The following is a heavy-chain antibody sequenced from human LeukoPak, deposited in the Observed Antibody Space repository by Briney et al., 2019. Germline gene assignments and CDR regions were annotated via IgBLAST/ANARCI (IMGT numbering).Heavy chain of an antibody. Sequence: SGGSLRLSCAASGFTFSSYAMGWVRQAPGKGLEWVSAISGSGGSTYYADSVKGRFTISRDNSKNTLYLQMNSLRAEDTAVYYCARDLRYYDSSGYHGWFDPWGQGTLVTVSS. V-gene: IGHV3-23*01. CDR3: ARDLRYYDSSGYHGWFDP. CDR2: ISGSGGST. D-gene: IGHD3-22*01. CDR1: GFTFSSYA. J-gene: IGHJ5*02.